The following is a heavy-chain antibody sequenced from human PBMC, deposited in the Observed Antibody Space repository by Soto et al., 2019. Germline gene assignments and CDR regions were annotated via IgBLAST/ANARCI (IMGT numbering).Heavy chain of an antibody. CDR1: GYTFTSYY. CDR2: INPSGGST. J-gene: IGHJ6*02. D-gene: IGHD2-15*01. CDR3: ASGVANRYGMDV. Sequence: QVQLVQSGAEVKKPGASVKVSCKASGYTFTSYYMHWVRQAPGQGLEWMGIINPSGGSTSYAQKFQGRVTMTRDTSTSTVYMELSSLRSEDTAVYYCASGVANRYGMDVWGQGTTVTASS. V-gene: IGHV1-46*01.